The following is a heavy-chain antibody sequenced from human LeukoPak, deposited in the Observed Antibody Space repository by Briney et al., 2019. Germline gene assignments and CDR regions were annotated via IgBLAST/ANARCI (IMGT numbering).Heavy chain of an antibody. J-gene: IGHJ4*02. V-gene: IGHV3-33*01. Sequence: GRSLRLSCAASGFTFSSYGMHWVRQAPGKGLERVAGIWYDGSNKYYADSVKGRFTISRDNSKNTLYLQMNSLRAEDTAVYYCAGPQTSGWWGFDYWGQGTLVTVSS. CDR2: IWYDGSNK. D-gene: IGHD2-15*01. CDR1: GFTFSSYG. CDR3: AGPQTSGWWGFDY.